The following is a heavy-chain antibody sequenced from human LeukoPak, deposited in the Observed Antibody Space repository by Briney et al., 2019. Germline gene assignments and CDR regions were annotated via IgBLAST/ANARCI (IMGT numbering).Heavy chain of an antibody. J-gene: IGHJ4*02. CDR3: ARDGVAGGFDY. Sequence: PSETLSLTCTVSGGSITSYSWNWIRQAPGKGLEWIGYIHYSGSTNHNSSLKSRVTISVDTSKNQYSLKLSSVTAADTAVYYCARDGVAGGFDYWGQGTLVTVSS. V-gene: IGHV4-59*01. CDR2: IHYSGST. D-gene: IGHD6-19*01. CDR1: GGSITSYS.